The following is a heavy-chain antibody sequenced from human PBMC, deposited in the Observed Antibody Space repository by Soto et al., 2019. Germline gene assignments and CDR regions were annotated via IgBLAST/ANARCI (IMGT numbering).Heavy chain of an antibody. Sequence: PGGSLRLSCSASGFTFSSYAMHWVRQAPGKGLEYISAISSNGGSTYYADSVKGRFTISRDNSKNTLYLQMSSLRADDTAVYYCVKAQWLDRNYYYYYGMDVWGQGTTVTVSS. CDR2: ISSNGGST. D-gene: IGHD6-19*01. J-gene: IGHJ6*02. CDR3: VKAQWLDRNYYYYYGMDV. CDR1: GFTFSSYA. V-gene: IGHV3-64D*06.